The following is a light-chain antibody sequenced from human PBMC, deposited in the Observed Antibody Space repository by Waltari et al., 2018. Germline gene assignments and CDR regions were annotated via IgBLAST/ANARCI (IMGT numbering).Light chain of an antibody. CDR1: SRAVGLSNF. CDR2: GVD. V-gene: IGLV2-8*01. CDR3: ASHGNNKV. Sequence: QSALTQPASVSGSPGQSITISCTGTSRAVGLSNFVSWYQQHPGKAPTLIISGVDKRPSGFPDRFSGSKSGSTAYLTVSGLQAEDEADYYCASHGNNKVFGGGTKLTVL. J-gene: IGLJ3*02.